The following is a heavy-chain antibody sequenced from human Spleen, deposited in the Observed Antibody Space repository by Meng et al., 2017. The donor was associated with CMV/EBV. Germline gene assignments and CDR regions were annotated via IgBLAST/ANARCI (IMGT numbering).Heavy chain of an antibody. CDR2: IKSKTDGGTT. J-gene: IGHJ4*02. CDR1: GFTVSSNY. CDR3: TTEAHIVVVPAATNYFDY. Sequence: GESLKISCAASGFTVSSNYMSWVRQAPGKGLEWVGRIKSKTDGGTTDYAAPVKGRFTIYRDDSKNTVYLQMNSLKTEDTAVYYCTTEAHIVVVPAATNYFDYWGQGTLVTVSS. V-gene: IGHV3-15*01. D-gene: IGHD2-2*01.